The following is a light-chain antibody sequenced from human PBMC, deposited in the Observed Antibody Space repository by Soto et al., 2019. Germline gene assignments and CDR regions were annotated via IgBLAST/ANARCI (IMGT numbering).Light chain of an antibody. J-gene: IGKJ5*01. Sequence: EIVLTQSPGTLSLSPGERATLSCRASQSVSSYLAWYQQKPGQAPRLLIYDASNRASGIPDRFSGSVSGSDFILTINRLEPEDFAVYYCQQYGSSHTFGQGTRLEIK. CDR1: QSVSSY. CDR3: QQYGSSHT. CDR2: DAS. V-gene: IGKV3-20*01.